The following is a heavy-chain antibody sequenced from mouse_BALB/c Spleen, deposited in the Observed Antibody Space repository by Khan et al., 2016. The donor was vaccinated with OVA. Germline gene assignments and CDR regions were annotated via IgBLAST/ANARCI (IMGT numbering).Heavy chain of an antibody. J-gene: IGHJ3*01. CDR2: IWSAGST. CDR3: ARRGYDYGRGALFAY. CDR1: GFSLNNYS. V-gene: IGHV2-2*02. Sequence: VQLQESGPGLVQPSQSLSITCTVSGFSLNNYSVHWVRQSPGKGLEWLGVIWSAGSTDYNAAFISRLTISKDNSRGQVFFKMNSLQPNDTAIYYCARRGYDYGRGALFAYWGQGTLVTVSA. D-gene: IGHD2-4*01.